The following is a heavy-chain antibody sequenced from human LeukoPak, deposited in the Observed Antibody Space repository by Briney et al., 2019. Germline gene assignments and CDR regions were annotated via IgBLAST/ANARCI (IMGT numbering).Heavy chain of an antibody. D-gene: IGHD4-23*01. J-gene: IGHJ3*02. CDR3: ATGGASVFLDAFDI. CDR1: GFTFSSYA. Sequence: GGSLRLSCVASGFTFSSYALNWVRQTPGKGLEWVSTISGSGASTYYADAVRGRFTISRDNSKNTLYLQMNSLRAEDTAVYYCATGGASVFLDAFDIWGQGTMVTVSS. CDR2: ISGSGAST. V-gene: IGHV3-23*01.